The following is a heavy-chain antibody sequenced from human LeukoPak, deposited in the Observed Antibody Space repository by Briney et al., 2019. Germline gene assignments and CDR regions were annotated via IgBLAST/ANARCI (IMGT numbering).Heavy chain of an antibody. CDR3: AREPGIAAAGPTAYFDY. D-gene: IGHD6-13*01. J-gene: IGHJ4*02. Sequence: SVKVSCKVSGNPLSEVSLHWVRQAPGQGLEWMGGIIPIFGTANYAQKFQGRVTITADESTSTAYMELSSLRSEDTAVYYCAREPGIAAAGPTAYFDYWGQGTLVTVSS. V-gene: IGHV1-69*13. CDR1: GNPLSEVS. CDR2: IIPIFGTA.